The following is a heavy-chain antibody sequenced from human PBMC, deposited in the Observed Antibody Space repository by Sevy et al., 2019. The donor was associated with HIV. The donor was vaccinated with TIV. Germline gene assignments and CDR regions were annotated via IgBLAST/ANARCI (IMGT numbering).Heavy chain of an antibody. CDR1: GFTFSSSS. J-gene: IGHJ4*02. D-gene: IGHD3-10*01. CDR3: ARERTMVRGATYYFDY. V-gene: IGHV3-21*01. CDR2: ISSSSSYI. Sequence: GGSLRLSCAASGFTFSSSSMNWVRQAPGKGLEWVSSISSSSSYIYYADSVKGRFTISRDNAKNSLYLQMNSLRAEDTAVYYCARERTMVRGATYYFDYWGQGTLVTVSS.